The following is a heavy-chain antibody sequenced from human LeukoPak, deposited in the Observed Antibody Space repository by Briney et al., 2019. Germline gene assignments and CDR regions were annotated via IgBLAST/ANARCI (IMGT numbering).Heavy chain of an antibody. CDR1: GFTFSRNA. V-gene: IGHV3-7*03. CDR2: INHNGNVN. D-gene: IGHD3-16*01. Sequence: GGSLRLSCAASGFTFSRNAMNWVRQAPGKGLEWVASINHNGNVNYYVDSVKGRFTISRDNAKNSLYLQMSNLRAEDTAVCFCARGGGLDVWGQGATVTVSS. CDR3: ARGGGLDV. J-gene: IGHJ6*02.